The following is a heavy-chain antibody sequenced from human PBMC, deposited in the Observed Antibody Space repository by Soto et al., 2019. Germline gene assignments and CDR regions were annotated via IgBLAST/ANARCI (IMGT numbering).Heavy chain of an antibody. V-gene: IGHV3-7*01. J-gene: IGHJ5*02. CDR2: IKQGGSEK. D-gene: IGHD3-22*01. Sequence: EVQLVESGGGLVQPGGSLRLSCAASGFTFSSYWMNWVRQAPGKGLEWVANIKQGGSEKYYVDSVKGRFTISRDNAKNSLYLQMNSLRAEDTAVYYCARDRNYYDRYNWFEPWGQGTLVTVSS. CDR1: GFTFSSYW. CDR3: ARDRNYYDRYNWFEP.